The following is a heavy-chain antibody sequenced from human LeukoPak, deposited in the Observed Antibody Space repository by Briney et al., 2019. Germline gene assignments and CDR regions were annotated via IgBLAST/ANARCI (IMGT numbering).Heavy chain of an antibody. J-gene: IGHJ4*02. V-gene: IGHV4-4*07. CDR3: ARSYYDSSGYYLRQISFDY. CDR2: VCTNCSA. CDR1: GGSISSYY. D-gene: IGHD3-22*01. Sequence: SETLSLTCTVSGGSISSYYWSWSRQRAGKGLGLIGRVCTNCSANYNPSLKSRVTMSVDTFTNQLSMKLSSVNAEAMAVYYCARSYYDSSGYYLRQISFDYWGQGTLVTVSS.